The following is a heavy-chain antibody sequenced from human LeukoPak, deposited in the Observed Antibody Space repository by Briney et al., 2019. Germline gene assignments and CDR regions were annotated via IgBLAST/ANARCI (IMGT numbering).Heavy chain of an antibody. CDR3: ASARIRYYDILTGYYLDYYYYMDV. CDR1: GFTFSSYW. D-gene: IGHD3-9*01. CDR2: INTDGSST. J-gene: IGHJ6*03. V-gene: IGHV3-74*01. Sequence: GGSLRLSCAASGFTFSSYWMHWVRQAPGKGLVWVSRINTDGSSTSYADSVKGRFTISRDNAKNTLYLQMNSLRAEDTAVYYCASARIRYYDILTGYYLDYYYYMDVWGKGTTVTVSS.